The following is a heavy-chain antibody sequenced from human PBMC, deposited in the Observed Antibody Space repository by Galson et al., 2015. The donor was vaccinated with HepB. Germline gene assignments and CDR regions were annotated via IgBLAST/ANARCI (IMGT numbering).Heavy chain of an antibody. J-gene: IGHJ6*02. CDR1: GFTFTSYY. CDR3: ARSIVGATARVYYYYGMDV. Sequence: SCAASGFTFTSYYMHWVRQAPGQGLEWMGIINPSGGSTSYAQKFQGRVTMTRDTSTSTVYMELSSLRSEDTAVYYCARSIVGATARVYYYYGMDVWGQGTTVTVSS. D-gene: IGHD1-26*01. CDR2: INPSGGST. V-gene: IGHV1-46*01.